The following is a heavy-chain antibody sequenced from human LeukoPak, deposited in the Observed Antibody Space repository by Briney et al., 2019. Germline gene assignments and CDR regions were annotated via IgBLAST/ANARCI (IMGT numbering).Heavy chain of an antibody. Sequence: SETLSLTCTVSGGSISSYYWSWIREPPGKGREWIGYIYYSGSTNYNPSLKSRVTISVDTSKNQFSLKLSSVTAADTAVYYCARVNMVRGVISVLGYYYYMDVWGKGTTVTVSS. CDR1: GGSISSYY. D-gene: IGHD3-10*01. J-gene: IGHJ6*03. CDR2: IYYSGST. CDR3: ARVNMVRGVISVLGYYYYMDV. V-gene: IGHV4-59*12.